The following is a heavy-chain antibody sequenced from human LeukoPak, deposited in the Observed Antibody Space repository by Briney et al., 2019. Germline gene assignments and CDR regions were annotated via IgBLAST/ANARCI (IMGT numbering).Heavy chain of an antibody. CDR3: AKSWDINNFYYMDV. CDR1: GFILSNVW. D-gene: IGHD2-15*01. V-gene: IGHV3-23*01. Sequence: GGSLRLSCAASGFILSNVWMTWVRQAPGKGLEWVSAISGRGVGTHYADSVKGRFTISRDNSKNTLYLQMDSLRADDTAVYYCAKSWDINNFYYMDVWGKGTTVTVSS. CDR2: ISGRGVGT. J-gene: IGHJ6*03.